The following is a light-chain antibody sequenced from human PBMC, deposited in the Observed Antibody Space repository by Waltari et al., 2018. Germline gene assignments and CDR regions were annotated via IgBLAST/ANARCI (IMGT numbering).Light chain of an antibody. Sequence: ETVLTQSPSTLSLSPGDRATLSCRASHSVREYLAWYQQKPGQAPRLLIYDASNRATGVPARFSGTGYETDFTLTINNLEPEDFAVYYCQQRISWPLTFGGGSKVEIK. CDR3: QQRISWPLT. J-gene: IGKJ4*01. CDR1: HSVREY. V-gene: IGKV3-11*01. CDR2: DAS.